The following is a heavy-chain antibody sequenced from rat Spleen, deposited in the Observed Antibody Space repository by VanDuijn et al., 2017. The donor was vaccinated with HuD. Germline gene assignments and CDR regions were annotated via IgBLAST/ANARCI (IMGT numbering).Heavy chain of an antibody. CDR2: IVYDGSSI. CDR3: ARPTTGIPFNY. Sequence: EVQLMEAGGGLVQPGRSMKLSCAASGFTFSDYAMAWVRQAPKRGLEWVASIVYDGSSIYYRDSVKGRFTISRDNAESTLYLQMDSLRSEDTAIYYCARPTTGIPFNYWGQGVMVTVSS. V-gene: IGHV5-17*01. CDR1: GFTFSDYA. J-gene: IGHJ2*01. D-gene: IGHD1-9*01.